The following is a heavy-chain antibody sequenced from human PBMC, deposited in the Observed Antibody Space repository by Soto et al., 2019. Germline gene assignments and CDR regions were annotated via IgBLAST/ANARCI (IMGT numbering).Heavy chain of an antibody. CDR2: TYYRSKWYS. CDR1: GAGVPTAVAA. Sequence: SPTLSLTCAISGAGVPTAVAAGSWIRQSPSRGLEWLGRTYYRSKWYSDYAVSVKSRITINPDTSKNQFSLQLNSVTPEDTAVYYCARGSYYSGWVWGQGTLVTVSS. CDR3: ARGSYYSGWV. D-gene: IGHD6-19*01. V-gene: IGHV6-1*01. J-gene: IGHJ4*02.